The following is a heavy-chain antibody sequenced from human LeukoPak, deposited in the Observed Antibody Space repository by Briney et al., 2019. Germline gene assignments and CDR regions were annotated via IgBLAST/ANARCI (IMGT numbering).Heavy chain of an antibody. CDR2: IDNNGIFT. CDR1: GFTFTNYA. J-gene: IGHJ4*02. Sequence: GGSLRLSCSASGFTFTNYATRSVRQAPGKGLEYISTIDNNGIFTYYADSVKDRFTVSRDNSKYTLYLQMSSLRAEDTAVYYCGKVGGCSGGSCYSGLWVFYYWGQGTLVTVSS. CDR3: GKVGGCSGGSCYSGLWVFYY. D-gene: IGHD2-15*01. V-gene: IGHV3-64D*09.